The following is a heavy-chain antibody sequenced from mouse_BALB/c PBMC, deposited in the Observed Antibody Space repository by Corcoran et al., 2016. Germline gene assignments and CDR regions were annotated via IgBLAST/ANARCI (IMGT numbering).Heavy chain of an antibody. CDR1: GYTFTNYG. CDR2: INTYTGEP. J-gene: IGHJ3*01. D-gene: IGHD1-1*01. CDR3: AITTVVATVAY. Sequence: QIQLVQSGPELKKPGETVKISCKASGYTFTNYGMNWVKQAPGKGLKWMGWINTYTGEPTYADDFKGRFAFSLETSASTAYLQINNHKNEDTATYCCAITTVVATVAYWGQGTLVTVSA. V-gene: IGHV9-3-1*01.